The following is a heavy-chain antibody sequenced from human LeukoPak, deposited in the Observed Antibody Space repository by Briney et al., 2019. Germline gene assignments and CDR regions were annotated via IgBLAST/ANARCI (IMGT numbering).Heavy chain of an antibody. J-gene: IGHJ4*02. CDR2: ISSSGSTI. V-gene: IGHV3-11*04. Sequence: GGSLRLSCAASGFTFSAYYMHWIRQAPGQGLEWVSYISSSGSTIYYADSVKGRFTISRDNAKNSLYLQMNSLRAEDTAVYNCASSYSYGLYYFDYWGQGTLVTVSS. CDR1: GFTFSAYY. D-gene: IGHD5-18*01. CDR3: ASSYSYGLYYFDY.